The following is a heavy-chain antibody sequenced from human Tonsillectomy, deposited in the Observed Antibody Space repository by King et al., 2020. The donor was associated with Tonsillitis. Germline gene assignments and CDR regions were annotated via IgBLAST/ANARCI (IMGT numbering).Heavy chain of an antibody. J-gene: IGHJ3*02. CDR3: AHRKNAAASGTGAFDI. D-gene: IGHD6-13*01. Sequence: QITLKESGPTLVKPTQTLTLTCTFSGFSLSTSGVGVGWIRQPPGKALEWLALIYWDDDKRYGPSLRSRVTIAKATSENQVVLTMTKMDPVDTGTYYCAHRKNAAASGTGAFDIWGQGTVVTVSS. V-gene: IGHV2-5*05. CDR1: GFSLSTSGVG. CDR2: IYWDDDK.